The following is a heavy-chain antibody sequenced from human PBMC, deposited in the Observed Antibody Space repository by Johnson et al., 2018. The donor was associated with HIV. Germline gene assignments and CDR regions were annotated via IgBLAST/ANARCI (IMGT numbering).Heavy chain of an antibody. J-gene: IGHJ3*02. CDR3: TSDRRGSSGAFDI. CDR2: ISWNSGSI. Sequence: VQLVESGGGLVQPGRSLRLSCAASGFTFDDYAMHWVRQAPVKGLEWVSGISWNSGSIAYADSVKGRFTISRDNAKNSLYLQMNSLRAEDTALYYCTSDRRGSSGAFDIWGQGTMVTVSS. D-gene: IGHD1-26*01. V-gene: IGHV3-9*01. CDR1: GFTFDDYA.